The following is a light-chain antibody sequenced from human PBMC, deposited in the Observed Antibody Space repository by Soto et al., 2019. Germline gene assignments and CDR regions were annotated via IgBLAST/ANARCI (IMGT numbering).Light chain of an antibody. CDR3: LSYTTSSSYV. V-gene: IGLV2-8*01. J-gene: IGLJ1*01. Sequence: QSVLTQPPSASGSPGQSVTISCTGTISDIGTYYYVSWYQQHPGKAPKLIIYEVSERPSGVPDRFSGSKSGNTASLTISGLQAEDEADYHCLSYTTSSSYVFGTGTKLTVL. CDR2: EVS. CDR1: ISDIGTYYY.